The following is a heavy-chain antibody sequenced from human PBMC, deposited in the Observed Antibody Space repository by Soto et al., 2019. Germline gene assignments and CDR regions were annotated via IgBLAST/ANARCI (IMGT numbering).Heavy chain of an antibody. Sequence: SETLSLTCTVSGGSISSSSYYWGWIRQPPGKGLEWIGSIYYSGSTYYNPSLKSRVTISVDTSKNQFSLKLSSVTAADTAVYYCARGHRFLEWLSKYYYYYYMDVWGKGTTVTVSS. CDR3: ARGHRFLEWLSKYYYYYYMDV. CDR2: IYYSGST. D-gene: IGHD3-3*01. CDR1: GGSISSSSYY. J-gene: IGHJ6*03. V-gene: IGHV4-39*01.